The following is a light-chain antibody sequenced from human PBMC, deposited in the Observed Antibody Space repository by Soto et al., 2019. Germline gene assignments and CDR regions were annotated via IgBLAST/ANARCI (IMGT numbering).Light chain of an antibody. Sequence: DLQLTQSTSSLSASVGDRVTITCRASQTISRALNWYQQKPGKAPNLLIYATSNLQSGVPSRFSGSGSGTDFILTISSLQPEDFATYYCQQYDTYWTFGQGTKVEMK. CDR1: QTISRA. J-gene: IGKJ1*01. CDR3: QQYDTYWT. V-gene: IGKV1-39*01. CDR2: ATS.